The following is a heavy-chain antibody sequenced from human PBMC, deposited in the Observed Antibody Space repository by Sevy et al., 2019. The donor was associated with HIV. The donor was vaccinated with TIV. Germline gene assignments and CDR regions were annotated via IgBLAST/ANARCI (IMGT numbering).Heavy chain of an antibody. J-gene: IGHJ3*02. CDR1: GGSISSSSYY. D-gene: IGHD3-10*01. CDR3: ARFWYYYGSGSYEAFDI. CDR2: IYYSGRT. Sequence: SETLSLTCTVSGGSISSSSYYWGWIRQPPGKGLEWIGSIYYSGRTYYNPSLKRRVTISVDTYKNQFTLKLSTVTAAESAVYYCARFWYYYGSGSYEAFDIWGQGTMVTVSS. V-gene: IGHV4-39*01.